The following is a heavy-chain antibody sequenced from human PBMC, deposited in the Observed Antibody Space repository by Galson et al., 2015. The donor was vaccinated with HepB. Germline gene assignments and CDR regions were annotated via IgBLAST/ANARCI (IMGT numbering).Heavy chain of an antibody. Sequence: SVKVSCKASGYTFTGYYMHWVRQAPGQGLEWMGRINPNSGGTNYAQKFQGRVTMTRDTSISTAYMELSRLRSDDTAVYYCASLIAVAGLTGRIDYMDVWGKGTTVTVSS. CDR3: ASLIAVAGLTGRIDYMDV. J-gene: IGHJ6*03. D-gene: IGHD6-19*01. CDR1: GYTFTGYY. CDR2: INPNSGGT. V-gene: IGHV1-2*06.